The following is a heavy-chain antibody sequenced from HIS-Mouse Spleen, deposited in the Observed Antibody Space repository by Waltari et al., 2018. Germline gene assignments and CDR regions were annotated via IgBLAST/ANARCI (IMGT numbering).Heavy chain of an antibody. D-gene: IGHD7-27*01. CDR1: GGSISNYY. Sequence: QVQLQESGPGLVKPSETLSLTCTVSGGSISNYYWSWIRQPPGKGLEWIGYIYYSGSTNYNPSLKSRVTISVDTSKTQFSLKLSSVTAADTAVYYCARASVNWGSRVAFDIWGQGTMVTVSS. V-gene: IGHV4-59*01. J-gene: IGHJ3*02. CDR2: IYYSGST. CDR3: ARASVNWGSRVAFDI.